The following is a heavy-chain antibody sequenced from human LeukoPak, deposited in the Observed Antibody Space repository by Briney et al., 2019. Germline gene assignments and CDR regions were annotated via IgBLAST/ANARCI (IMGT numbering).Heavy chain of an antibody. D-gene: IGHD1-7*01. J-gene: IGHJ5*02. CDR1: GYSFTSYW. CDR2: IYPGDSDT. V-gene: IGHV5-51*01. Sequence: GESLKISCKGSGYSFTSYWIGWVRQMPGKGLEWMGIIYPGDSDTRYSPSFQGQVTISADKSISTAYLQWSSLKASDTAMYYSARLKIWNYHNLHNWFDPWGQGTLVTVSS. CDR3: ARLKIWNYHNLHNWFDP.